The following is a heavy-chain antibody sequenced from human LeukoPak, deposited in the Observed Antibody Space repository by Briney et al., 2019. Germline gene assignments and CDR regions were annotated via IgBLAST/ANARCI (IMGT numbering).Heavy chain of an antibody. Sequence: GRSLRLSCAASGFTFSSYAMHWVRQAPGKGLEWVAVIVYDGGNKYYADSVKGRFTISRDNSKNTLYLQINSLRAEDTAVYYCATESGALRGYSYGPWGQGTLVTVSS. CDR2: IVYDGGNK. J-gene: IGHJ5*02. V-gene: IGHV3-30*04. D-gene: IGHD5-18*01. CDR3: ATESGALRGYSYGP. CDR1: GFTFSSYA.